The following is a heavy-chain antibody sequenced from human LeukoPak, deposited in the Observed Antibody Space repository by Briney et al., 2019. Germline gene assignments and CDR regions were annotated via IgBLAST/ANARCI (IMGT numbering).Heavy chain of an antibody. V-gene: IGHV3-21*01. CDR3: ARDTPHY. J-gene: IGHJ4*02. CDR2: ISSSSSYI. CDR1: GFTFSSYS. Sequence: AGTLRLSCAAYGFTFSSYSMNWVRQPPGKGLEWVSSISSSSSYIYYAALVNGGFTIFRENAKNSLYLQMNSLRAEDTAVYYCARDTPHYWGQGTLVTVSS.